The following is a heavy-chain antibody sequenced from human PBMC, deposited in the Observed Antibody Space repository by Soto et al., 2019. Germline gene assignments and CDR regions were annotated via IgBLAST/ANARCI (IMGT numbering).Heavy chain of an antibody. Sequence: WXSVKVSCKASGYAFTNYGISWVRQAPGQGLEWMGWINAYNNNTHYAQNLQDRVTMTTDTPTSTAYMELRSLRSDDTAVYYCVILKIAGGFYTFDYWGQGTMVTVSS. CDR2: INAYNNNT. J-gene: IGHJ4*02. CDR1: GYAFTNYG. D-gene: IGHD3-10*01. V-gene: IGHV1-18*04. CDR3: VILKIAGGFYTFDY.